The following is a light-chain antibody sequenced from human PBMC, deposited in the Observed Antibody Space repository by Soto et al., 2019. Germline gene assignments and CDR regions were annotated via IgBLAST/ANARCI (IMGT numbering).Light chain of an antibody. CDR1: SSDVGGYNY. CDR3: SSYAGSNNYV. V-gene: IGLV2-8*01. CDR2: GVT. J-gene: IGLJ1*01. Sequence: QSALTQPPSASGSPGQSVTISCTGTSSDVGGYNYVSWYQQHPGKAPKLMIYGVTKRPSGVTDRFSGSKSGNTASLTVSGLQAEDEAYYYCSSYAGSNNYVFGTGTKLTVL.